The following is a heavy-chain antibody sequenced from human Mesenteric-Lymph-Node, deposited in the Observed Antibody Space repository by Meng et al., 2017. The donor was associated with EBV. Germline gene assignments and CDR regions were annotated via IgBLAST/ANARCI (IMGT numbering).Heavy chain of an antibody. Sequence: GTGLRKPSETWSLTCIFSGGSISSRSLYCGWIRQSPGKGLEWFGNIYYSGSTYYNPSLKSRVTLSVDTAVNRFSLRLSSVTAADTAVYYCARHRWQRMVYFDYWGQGSLVTVSS. CDR1: GGSISSRSLY. CDR3: ARHRWQRMVYFDY. V-gene: IGHV4-39*01. D-gene: IGHD6-25*01. J-gene: IGHJ4*02. CDR2: IYYSGST.